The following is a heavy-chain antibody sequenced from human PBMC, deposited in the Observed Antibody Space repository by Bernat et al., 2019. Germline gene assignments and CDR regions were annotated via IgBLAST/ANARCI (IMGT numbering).Heavy chain of an antibody. V-gene: IGHV3-7*03. D-gene: IGHD2-2*01. CDR1: GFTLSSFW. CDR2: IKQDDSER. CDR3: ATQPAATSTDV. Sequence: EVQLVESGGGLVQPGGSLRLSCAASGFTLSSFWMTWVRQAPGRGLEWVTNIKQDDSERNYVDSVKGRFTISRDNAENSLYLQMNNLRAEDTAVYYCATQPAATSTDVWGRGTTVTVYS. J-gene: IGHJ6*02.